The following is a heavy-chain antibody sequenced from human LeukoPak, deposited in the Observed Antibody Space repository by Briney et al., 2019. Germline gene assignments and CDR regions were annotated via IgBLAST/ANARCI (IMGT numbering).Heavy chain of an antibody. D-gene: IGHD4-23*01. CDR1: GFTLDDYA. Sequence: GGSLRLSCAASGFTLDDYAMHWVRQAPGKGLEWVSGISWNSGSIGYADSVKGRFTISRDNAKNSLYLQMNSLRAEDTALYYCAKDMNYGGNLYYFDYWGQGTLVTVSS. J-gene: IGHJ4*02. V-gene: IGHV3-9*01. CDR3: AKDMNYGGNLYYFDY. CDR2: ISWNSGSI.